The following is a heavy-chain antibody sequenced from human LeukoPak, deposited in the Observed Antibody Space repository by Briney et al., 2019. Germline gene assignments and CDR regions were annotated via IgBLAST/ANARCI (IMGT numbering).Heavy chain of an antibody. CDR3: ARQGYSSGYYFDY. J-gene: IGHJ4*02. CDR2: IYYSGST. V-gene: IGHV4-39*01. Sequence: SETLSLTCTVSGGSISTGSYFWGWIRQPPGKGLEWIGSIYYSGSTYYNPSLKSRVTISVDTSRNQFSLELRTVTAADTAVYYCARQGYSSGYYFDYWGQGTLVTVSS. CDR1: GGSISTGSYF. D-gene: IGHD5-18*01.